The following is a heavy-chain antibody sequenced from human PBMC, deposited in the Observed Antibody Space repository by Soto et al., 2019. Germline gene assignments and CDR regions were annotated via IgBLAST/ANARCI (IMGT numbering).Heavy chain of an antibody. V-gene: IGHV4-34*01. D-gene: IGHD2-2*01. CDR3: ARVLRGDIVVVPAAPQFDY. Sequence: SETLSLTCAVYGGSFSGYYWSWIRQPPGKGLEWIGEINHSGSTNYNPSLKSRVTISVDTSKNQFSLKLSSVTAADTAVYYCARVLRGDIVVVPAAPQFDYWGQGTLVTVSS. J-gene: IGHJ4*02. CDR2: INHSGST. CDR1: GGSFSGYY.